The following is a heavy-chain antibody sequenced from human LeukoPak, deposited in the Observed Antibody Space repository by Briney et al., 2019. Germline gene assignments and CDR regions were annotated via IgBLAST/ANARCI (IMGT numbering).Heavy chain of an antibody. CDR2: INPNSGGT. J-gene: IGHJ6*02. V-gene: IGHV1-2*02. CDR1: GYTFTGYY. D-gene: IGHD2-15*01. CDR3: ARDQDIVVVVAATPLYYYYGMDV. Sequence: ASVKVSCKASGYTFTGYYMHWVRQAPGQGLEWMGWINPNSGGTNYAQKFQGRVTMTRDTSISTAYMELSRLRSDDTAVYYCARDQDIVVVVAATPLYYYYGMDVWGQETTVTVSS.